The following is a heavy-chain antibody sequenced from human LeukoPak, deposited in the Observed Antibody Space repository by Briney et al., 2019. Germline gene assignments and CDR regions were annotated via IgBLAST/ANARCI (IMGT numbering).Heavy chain of an antibody. J-gene: IGHJ3*02. CDR3: ARQGRRLLWFGEYRGAFDI. D-gene: IGHD3-10*01. Sequence: GESLKILCKGSGYSFTSYWIGWVRQMPGKGLEGMGIFYSGDSDTRYSPSFQGQVTISADKSISTAYLQWSSLKASDTAMYYCARQGRRLLWFGEYRGAFDIWGQGTMVTVSS. CDR1: GYSFTSYW. CDR2: FYSGDSDT. V-gene: IGHV5-51*01.